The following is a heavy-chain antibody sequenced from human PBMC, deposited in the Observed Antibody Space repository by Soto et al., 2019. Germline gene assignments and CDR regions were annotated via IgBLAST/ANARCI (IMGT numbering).Heavy chain of an antibody. CDR3: AREVGQQPGPGASLLHWFDP. CDR1: GGSISSGGYY. CDR2: IYYSGST. V-gene: IGHV4-31*03. J-gene: IGHJ5*02. D-gene: IGHD6-13*01. Sequence: KSSETLSLTCTVSGGSISSGGYYWSWIRQHPGKGLEWIGYIYYSGSTYYNPSLKSRVTISVDTSKNQFSLKLSSVTAADTAVYYCAREVGQQPGPGASLLHWFDPWGQGXLVTVYS.